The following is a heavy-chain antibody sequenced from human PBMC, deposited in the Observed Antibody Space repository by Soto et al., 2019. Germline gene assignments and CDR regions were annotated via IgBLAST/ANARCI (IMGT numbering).Heavy chain of an antibody. CDR1: GDSFTTFW. D-gene: IGHD3-22*01. CDR3: ARHLYDNRNYLDALDV. V-gene: IGHV5-10-1*01. J-gene: IGHJ3*01. Sequence: PVESLKISCNVSGDSFTTFWISWVRQMPWKGLEWMGRLDPDDSFTNYSPSFQGHVTISVDKSINTAYLQWSSLKASDTAIYYCARHLYDNRNYLDALDVWGQGTMVTV. CDR2: LDPDDSFT.